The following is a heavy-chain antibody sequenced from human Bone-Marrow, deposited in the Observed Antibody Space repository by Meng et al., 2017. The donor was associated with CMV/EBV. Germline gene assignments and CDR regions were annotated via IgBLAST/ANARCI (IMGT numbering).Heavy chain of an antibody. CDR3: ARGDYWAAAGTRSDY. V-gene: IGHV3-7*01. D-gene: IGHD6-13*01. Sequence: GSLKISCAASGFTFSYYRMSWVRQAPGKGLEWVANIKHDGSERYYVDSVKGRFTISRDNAKNSLYLQMNSLRAEDTAAYFCARGDYWAAAGTRSDYWGQGSLVTVSS. CDR1: GFTFSYYR. CDR2: IKHDGSER. J-gene: IGHJ4*02.